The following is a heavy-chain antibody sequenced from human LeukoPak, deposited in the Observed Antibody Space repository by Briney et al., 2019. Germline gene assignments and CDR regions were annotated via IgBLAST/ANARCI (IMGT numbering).Heavy chain of an antibody. D-gene: IGHD3-10*01. Sequence: GGSLRLSCTVSGFTVSSNSMSWVRQAPGKGLEWVSFIYSDNTHYSDSVKGRFTISRDNSKNTLYLQMNSLRAEDTAVYYCAREGFGELSRYYYYYYMDVWGKGTTVTISS. V-gene: IGHV3-53*01. CDR1: GFTVSSNS. J-gene: IGHJ6*03. CDR2: IYSDNT. CDR3: AREGFGELSRYYYYYYMDV.